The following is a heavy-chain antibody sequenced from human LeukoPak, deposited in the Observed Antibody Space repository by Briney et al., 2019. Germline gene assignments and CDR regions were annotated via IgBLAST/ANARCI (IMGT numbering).Heavy chain of an antibody. J-gene: IGHJ3*02. CDR1: GFTFSSYG. CDR2: ISGSGGST. D-gene: IGHD2-8*01. CDR3: AKDRDNGPGTDAFDI. V-gene: IGHV3-23*01. Sequence: GGSLRLSCAASGFTFSSYGMNWVRQAPGKGLEWVSAISGSGGSTYYADSVKGRFTISRDNSKNTLYLQMNSLRAEDTAVYYCAKDRDNGPGTDAFDIWGQGTMVTVSS.